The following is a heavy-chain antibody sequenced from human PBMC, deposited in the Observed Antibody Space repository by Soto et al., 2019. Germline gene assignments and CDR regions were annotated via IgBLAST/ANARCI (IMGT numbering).Heavy chain of an antibody. CDR2: IYDGGYT. Sequence: SETLSLTCTVSGGSIRNYYWSWIRQPPGKGLEWIGYIYDGGYTNCNPSLKSRVILSEDTSKNRFSLKLSSVTTSDTAVYYCARDVAARPLGYYYMDVWDKGTTVTVSS. D-gene: IGHD6-6*01. CDR1: GGSIRNYY. J-gene: IGHJ6*03. V-gene: IGHV4-59*01. CDR3: ARDVAARPLGYYYMDV.